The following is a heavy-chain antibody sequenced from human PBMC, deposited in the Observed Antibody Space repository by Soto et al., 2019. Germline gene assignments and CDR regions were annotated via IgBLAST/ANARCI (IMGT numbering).Heavy chain of an antibody. CDR3: ARVGDPKSSGWRTSNGMDV. CDR1: GGTFSSYA. V-gene: IGHV1-69*01. CDR2: IIPIFGTA. Sequence: QVQLVQSGAEVKKPGSSVKVSCKASGGTFSSYAISWVRQAPGQGLEWMGGIIPIFGTANYAQKFQGRVTITADESTSTAYMELSSLRSEDTAVYYCARVGDPKSSGWRTSNGMDVWGQGTTVTVSS. J-gene: IGHJ6*02. D-gene: IGHD6-19*01.